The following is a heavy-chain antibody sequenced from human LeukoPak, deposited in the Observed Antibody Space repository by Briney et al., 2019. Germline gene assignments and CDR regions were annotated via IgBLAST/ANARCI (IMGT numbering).Heavy chain of an antibody. V-gene: IGHV4-34*01. Sequence: PSETLSLTCAVYGGSFSGYYWSWIRQPPGKGLEWIGEINHSGSTNYNPSLKSRVTISVDTSKNQFSLKLSSVTAADTAVYYCVGGYDYVWGSYRSLDYWGQGTLVTVSS. J-gene: IGHJ4*02. D-gene: IGHD3-16*02. CDR2: INHSGST. CDR3: VGGYDYVWGSYRSLDY. CDR1: GGSFSGYY.